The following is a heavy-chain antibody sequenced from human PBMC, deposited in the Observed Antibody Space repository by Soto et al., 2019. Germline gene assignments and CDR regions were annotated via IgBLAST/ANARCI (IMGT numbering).Heavy chain of an antibody. CDR2: ISYDGSKK. CDR3: AKTVAAADPFDC. CDR1: GFTFSRFT. J-gene: IGHJ4*02. D-gene: IGHD6-13*01. Sequence: QVQLVESGGGVVQPGRSLRLSCAASGFTFSRFTMHWVRQAPGKGLEWVAAISYDGSKKYYADSVKGRFTISRDNSTNTLYLQMNSLRAEATGVYYCAKTVAAADPFDCWGQGTQVTVSS. V-gene: IGHV3-30-3*02.